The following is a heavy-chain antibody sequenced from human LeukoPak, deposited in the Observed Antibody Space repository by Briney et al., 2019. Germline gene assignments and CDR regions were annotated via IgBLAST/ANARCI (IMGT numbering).Heavy chain of an antibody. J-gene: IGHJ4*02. CDR3: ARDPITTP. D-gene: IGHD3-3*01. CDR1: GYTFTLYY. V-gene: IGHV1-2*02. CDR2: INPNSGGT. Sequence: ASVKVSCKASGYTFTLYYMHWVRQAPGQGLEYMGWINPNSGGTNYAQKFQGRVTMTSDTSISTAYMELSSLRSDDTAVYYCARDPITTPWGQGTLVTVSS.